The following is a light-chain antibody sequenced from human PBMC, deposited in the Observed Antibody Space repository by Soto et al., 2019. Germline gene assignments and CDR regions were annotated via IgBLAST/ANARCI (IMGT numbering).Light chain of an antibody. Sequence: DLQMTQSPSSLSASVGDRVTITCQASQDITNNLSWYQQKPGKAPKLLIDDASNLETGVPSRFIGSGSGTDFTFTISSFQAEDVATYFCQQSDSLPITFGPGTKVDIK. V-gene: IGKV1-33*01. CDR3: QQSDSLPIT. J-gene: IGKJ3*01. CDR2: DAS. CDR1: QDITNN.